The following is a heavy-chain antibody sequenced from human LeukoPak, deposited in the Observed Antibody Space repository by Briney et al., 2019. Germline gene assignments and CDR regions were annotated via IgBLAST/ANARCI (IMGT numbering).Heavy chain of an antibody. D-gene: IGHD3-22*01. J-gene: IGHJ4*02. Sequence: GASVKVSCKASGYTFTSYYMHWVRQAPGQGLEWMGWINPNSGGTNYAQKFQGRVTMTRDTSISTAYMELSRLRSDDTAVYYCAREKEVHAENYYDSSGYYSLDYWGQGTLVTVSS. V-gene: IGHV1-2*02. CDR1: GYTFTSYY. CDR2: INPNSGGT. CDR3: AREKEVHAENYYDSSGYYSLDY.